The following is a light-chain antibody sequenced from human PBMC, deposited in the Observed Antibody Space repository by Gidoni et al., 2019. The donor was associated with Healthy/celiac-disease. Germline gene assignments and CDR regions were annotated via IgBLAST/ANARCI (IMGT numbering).Light chain of an antibody. CDR3: QQYYNIPII. V-gene: IGKV4-1*01. CDR2: WAS. J-gene: IGKJ5*01. Sequence: DIVMTQSPDSLAVSLGERATINCKSSQSVLYSSNNKNYLAWYQQKPGQPPKLLIYWASTRESGVPDRFSGSGSGTDFTLTISSLQAEDVAVYYCQQYYNIPIIFGQGTRLEIK. CDR1: QSVLYSSNNKNY.